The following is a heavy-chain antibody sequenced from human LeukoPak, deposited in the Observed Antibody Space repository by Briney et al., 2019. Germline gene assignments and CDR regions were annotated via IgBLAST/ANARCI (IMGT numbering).Heavy chain of an antibody. V-gene: IGHV3-21*01. Sequence: PGGSLRLSCAASGFTFSSYSMNWVRQAPGKGLEWVSSISSSSSYIYYADSVKGRFTISRDNAKNSLYLQMNSLRAEDTAVYYFARADSSCWYWFDPWGQGTLVTVSS. CDR2: ISSSSSYI. CDR1: GFTFSSYS. J-gene: IGHJ5*02. CDR3: ARADSSCWYWFDP. D-gene: IGHD6-19*01.